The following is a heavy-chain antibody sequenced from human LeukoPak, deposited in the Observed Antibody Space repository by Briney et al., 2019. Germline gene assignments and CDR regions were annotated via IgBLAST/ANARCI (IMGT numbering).Heavy chain of an antibody. Sequence: HSETLSLTCTVSGGSIRSSYYYWGWIRQPPGKGLEWIGSIYDSGSTYYNPSLKSRVTISVDTSKNQFSLKLSSVTAADTAVYYCARGGFYGGDFDYWGQGTLVTVSS. D-gene: IGHD4-23*01. J-gene: IGHJ4*02. CDR3: ARGGFYGGDFDY. CDR1: GGSIRSSYYY. CDR2: IYDSGST. V-gene: IGHV4-39*07.